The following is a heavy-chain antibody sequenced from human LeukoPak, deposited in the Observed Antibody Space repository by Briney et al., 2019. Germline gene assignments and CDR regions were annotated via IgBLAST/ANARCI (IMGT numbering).Heavy chain of an antibody. CDR2: ISGSGGST. CDR1: GFTFSSYA. CDR3: ARLARDYGGPIDY. V-gene: IGHV3-23*01. J-gene: IGHJ4*02. D-gene: IGHD4-17*01. Sequence: PGGSLRLSCAASGFTFSSYAMSWVRQAPGKGLEWVSAISGSGGSTYYADSVKGRFTISRDNSKNTLYLQMNSLRAEDTAVYCCARLARDYGGPIDYWGQGTLVTVSS.